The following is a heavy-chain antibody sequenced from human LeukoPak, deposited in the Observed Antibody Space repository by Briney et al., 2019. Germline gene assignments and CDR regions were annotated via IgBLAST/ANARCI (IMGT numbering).Heavy chain of an antibody. CDR2: INSDGSST. Sequence: GGSLRLSCTGSGFTFSSYWMHWVRQAPGKGLVWVSRINSDGSSTSYADSVKGRFTISRDNAKNTLYLQMNGLRAEDTAVYYCARGPTSSWSGTVGPWGQGTLVTVSS. D-gene: IGHD6-13*01. V-gene: IGHV3-74*01. J-gene: IGHJ5*02. CDR3: ARGPTSSWSGTVGP. CDR1: GFTFSSYW.